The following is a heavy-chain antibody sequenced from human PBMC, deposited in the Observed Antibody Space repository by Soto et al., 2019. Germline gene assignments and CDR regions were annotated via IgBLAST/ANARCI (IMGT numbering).Heavy chain of an antibody. CDR3: TTTSTSCSTCYYYGMDV. CDR2: IKSKTDGGTT. Sequence: LRLSCAASGFTFSNAWMSWVRQARGKGLEWVGRIKSKTDGGTTDYAAPVKGRFTISRDDSKNTLYLQMNSLKTEDTAVYYCTTTSTSCSTCYYYGMDVWGQGTTFTVS. V-gene: IGHV3-15*01. D-gene: IGHD2-2*01. J-gene: IGHJ6*02. CDR1: GFTFSNAW.